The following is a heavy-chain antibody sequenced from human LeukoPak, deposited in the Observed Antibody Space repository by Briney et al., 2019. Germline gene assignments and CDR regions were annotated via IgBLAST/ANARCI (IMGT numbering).Heavy chain of an antibody. J-gene: IGHJ4*02. V-gene: IGHV5-51*01. CDR3: ARGRPGDYVWGSYRFPHPPDY. CDR1: GYSFASYW. Sequence: GESLKISCKGSGYSFASYWIGWVRQMPGKGLEWMGIIYPGDSDTRYSPSFQGQVTISADKSISTAYLQWSSLKASDTAMYYCARGRPGDYVWGSYRFPHPPDYWGQGTLVTVSS. D-gene: IGHD3-16*02. CDR2: IYPGDSDT.